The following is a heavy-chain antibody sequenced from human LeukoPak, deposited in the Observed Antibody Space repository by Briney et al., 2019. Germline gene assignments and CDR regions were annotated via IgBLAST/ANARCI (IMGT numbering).Heavy chain of an antibody. V-gene: IGHV4-61*02. Sequence: PSETLSLTCTVSGGSISSGSYYWSWIRQPAGKGLEWIGRIYTSGSTNYHPSLKSQVTISVDTSKNQFSLKLSSVTAADTAVYYCARGLPTMGGFGMDVWGQGTTVTVSS. D-gene: IGHD3-10*01. CDR3: ARGLPTMGGFGMDV. CDR1: GGSISSGSYY. J-gene: IGHJ6*02. CDR2: IYTSGST.